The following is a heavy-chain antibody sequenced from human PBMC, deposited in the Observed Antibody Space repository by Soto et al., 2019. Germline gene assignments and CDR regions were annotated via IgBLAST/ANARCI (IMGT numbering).Heavy chain of an antibody. Sequence: QVQLVQSGADVRKSGASVKVSCKASGYTFSDYFIQWLRQAPGQGLEWVAWINPKTAATNYAKKFQDRVTVTSDTSFSTAYLELTRLRPDDTALYYCARIKWGLDYYRGMDVWGQGTAVSVSS. D-gene: IGHD1-26*01. CDR2: INPKTAAT. CDR3: ARIKWGLDYYRGMDV. CDR1: GYTFSDYF. J-gene: IGHJ6*02. V-gene: IGHV1-2*02.